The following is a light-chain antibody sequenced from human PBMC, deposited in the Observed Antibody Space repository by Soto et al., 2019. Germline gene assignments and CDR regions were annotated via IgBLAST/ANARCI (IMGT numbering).Light chain of an antibody. V-gene: IGKV1-5*03. J-gene: IGKJ1*01. CDR1: QSISVW. CDR3: QQYNSYSPT. Sequence: DIQMTQSPSTLSASVGDRVTITCQASQSISVWLAWYQQKVGKAPNLLIYKASRLESGVPSRFSGSGSETEFTLTISGLQPGDSATYYCQQYNSYSPTCGQGTKVDI. CDR2: KAS.